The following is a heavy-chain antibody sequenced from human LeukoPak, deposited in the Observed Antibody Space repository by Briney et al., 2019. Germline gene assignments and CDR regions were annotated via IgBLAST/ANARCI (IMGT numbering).Heavy chain of an antibody. J-gene: IGHJ4*02. CDR2: IRSSSSNT. CDR1: GFTLSTYY. CDR3: AGGYGSVDD. V-gene: IGHV3-11*06. D-gene: IGHD3-10*01. Sequence: GGSLRLSCAAFGFTLSTYYMGWIRPAPGKGREWVSYIRSSSSNTNYAASVKGRFTISRDNAKNSLYLQMNSLRAEDTAVYYCAGGYGSVDDWGQGTLVTVSS.